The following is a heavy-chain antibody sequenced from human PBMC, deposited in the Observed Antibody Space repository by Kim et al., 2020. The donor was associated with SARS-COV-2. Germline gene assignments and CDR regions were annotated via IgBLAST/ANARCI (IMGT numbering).Heavy chain of an antibody. CDR1: GFTFSSYS. V-gene: IGHV3-21*01. CDR3: ARSSVRDGDDY. J-gene: IGHJ4*02. CDR2: ISSSSSFI. Sequence: GGSLRLSCAASGFTFSSYSMNWVRQAPGKGLEWVSSISSSSSFIYDADSVKGRFTISRDNAKNSLYLQMNSLRAEDTAVYYCARSSVRDGDDYWGQGTLVTVSS.